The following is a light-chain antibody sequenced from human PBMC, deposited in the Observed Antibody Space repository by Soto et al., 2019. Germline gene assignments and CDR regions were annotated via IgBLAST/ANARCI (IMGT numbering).Light chain of an antibody. CDR3: QHYNSYSEA. V-gene: IGKV1-5*03. J-gene: IGKJ1*01. CDR1: QTVGSW. CDR2: KAS. Sequence: EIRMTQSPSNLCASVGDGGNVXCRASQTVGSWFGWYQQKPGEAPKLLMYKASTLKRGGPSRFSCSGSATEFTRTISSLQPDDFATYYGQHYNSYSEAFGQGTKVDIK.